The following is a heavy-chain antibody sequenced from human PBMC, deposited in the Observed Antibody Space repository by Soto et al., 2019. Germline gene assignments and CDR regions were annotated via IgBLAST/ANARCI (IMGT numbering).Heavy chain of an antibody. CDR1: GYTFTSYA. J-gene: IGHJ6*02. V-gene: IGHV1-3*01. CDR3: ARSVKYSSSSRDYYGMDV. Sequence: ASVKVSCKASGYTFTSYAMHWVRQAPGQRLEWMGWINAGNGNTKYSQKFQGRVTITRDTSASTAYMELSSLRSEDTAVYYCARSVKYSSSSRDYYGMDVWGQGTTVTVAS. D-gene: IGHD6-6*01. CDR2: INAGNGNT.